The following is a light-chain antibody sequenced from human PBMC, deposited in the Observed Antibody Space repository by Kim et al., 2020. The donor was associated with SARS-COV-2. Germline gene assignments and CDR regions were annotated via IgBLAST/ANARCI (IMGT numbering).Light chain of an antibody. CDR3: QQYYGFSYT. J-gene: IGKJ2*01. Sequence: SASTGDRVTITCRASQDISTYLAWYQQKPGKAPKVLIYAASTLQSGVPSRFIGSGSGTNFTLTISCLQSEDFATYYCQQYYGFSYTFGQGTRLEI. CDR2: AAS. V-gene: IGKV1-8*01. CDR1: QDISTY.